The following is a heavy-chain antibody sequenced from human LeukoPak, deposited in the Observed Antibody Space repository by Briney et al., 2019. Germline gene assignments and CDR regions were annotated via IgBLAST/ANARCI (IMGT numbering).Heavy chain of an antibody. CDR1: GYTFTGYY. CDR3: ARDRYYYDGIDYPYSDAFDI. D-gene: IGHD3-22*01. V-gene: IGHV1-2*02. CDR2: INPNNGGT. Sequence: GASVKVSCKASGYTFTGYYVHWVRQAPGHGLEWMGWINPNNGGTNYAQKFQDRVITTRDMSITTAYMELSKLTSDDTAVYYCARDRYYYDGIDYPYSDAFDIWGQGTMVTVSS. J-gene: IGHJ3*02.